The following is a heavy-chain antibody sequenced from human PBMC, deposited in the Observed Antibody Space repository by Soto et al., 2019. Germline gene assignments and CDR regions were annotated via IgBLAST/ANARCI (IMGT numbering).Heavy chain of an antibody. V-gene: IGHV4-31*03. CDR1: AGSVTSDPYY. CDR2: IYYTGST. J-gene: IGHJ5*02. D-gene: IGHD2-15*01. CDR3: AAQGGLESRYFYALFA. Sequence: QVQLQQSGPGLVKPSETLSLTCTVPAGSVTSDPYYCTWVRRRPGKGLEWIGYIYYTGSTYYSPSLRSRVSISRDTSKNQFSLRLTSVTAADTAVYYCAAQGGLESRYFYALFAWGQGTLVTVSS.